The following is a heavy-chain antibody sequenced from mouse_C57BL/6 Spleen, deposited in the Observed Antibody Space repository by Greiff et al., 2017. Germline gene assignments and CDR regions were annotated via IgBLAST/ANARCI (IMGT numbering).Heavy chain of an antibody. CDR3: ARQEYSNYDAMDY. Sequence: VKLMESGPGLVAPSQSLSITCTVSGFSLTSYGVHWVRQPPGKGLEWLVVIWSDGSTTYNSALKSRLSISKDNSKSQVFLKMNSRQTDDTAMYYCARQEYSNYDAMDYWGQGTSVTVSS. V-gene: IGHV2-6-1*01. CDR1: GFSLTSYG. D-gene: IGHD2-5*01. J-gene: IGHJ4*01. CDR2: IWSDGST.